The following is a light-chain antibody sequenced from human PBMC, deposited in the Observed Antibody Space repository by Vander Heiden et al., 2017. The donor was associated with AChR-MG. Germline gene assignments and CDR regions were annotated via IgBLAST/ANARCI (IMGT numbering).Light chain of an antibody. CDR1: NIGSKN. Sequence: SYELTQPLSVSVALGQTARITCGGNNIGSKNVHWYQQKPGQAPVLVIYSDSNRPSGIPERFSGSNSGNTATLTISRAQAGDEADYYCQVWDSSSWGCGGGTKLTVL. V-gene: IGLV3-9*01. CDR2: SDS. CDR3: QVWDSSSWG. J-gene: IGLJ3*02.